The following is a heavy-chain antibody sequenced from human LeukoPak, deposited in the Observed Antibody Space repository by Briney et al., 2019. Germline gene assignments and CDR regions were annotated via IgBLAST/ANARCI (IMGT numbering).Heavy chain of an antibody. D-gene: IGHD3-9*01. CDR1: GFTFSNYA. V-gene: IGHV3-23*01. J-gene: IGHJ4*02. CDR2: LSVNGHSP. Sequence: QPGGSLRLSCAASGFTFSNYAMSWVRRVPGNWLEWLSSLSVNGHSPYYVDSVKGRFTISRDNSKHTLYLQMNSLTVEDTAVYYCAKDHFEPTNYYFDSWGQGTLVTVSS. CDR3: AKDHFEPTNYYFDS.